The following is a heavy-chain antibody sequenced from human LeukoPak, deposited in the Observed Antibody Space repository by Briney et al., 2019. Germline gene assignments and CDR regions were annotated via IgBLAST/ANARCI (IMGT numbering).Heavy chain of an antibody. CDR3: ARGNILTGYCFDF. CDR2: IHYTGAT. J-gene: IGHJ4*02. V-gene: IGHV4-34*01. CDR1: GGSITGYY. Sequence: SETLSLTCAVYGGSITGYYWSWIRQTPGRGLEWVGEIHYTGATSYNPSLKSRATISTDTSKNQFSLRLSSVTAADTAVYYCARGNILTGYCFDFWGQGALVTVTA. D-gene: IGHD3-9*01.